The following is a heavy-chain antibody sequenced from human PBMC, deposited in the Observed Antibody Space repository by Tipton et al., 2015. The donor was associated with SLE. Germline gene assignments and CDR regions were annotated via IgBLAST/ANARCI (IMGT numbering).Heavy chain of an antibody. J-gene: IGHJ1*01. D-gene: IGHD3-22*01. CDR2: IYKTGIT. CDR3: AREAGHYYDGTGYGYFQY. Sequence: TLSLTCSVSGDSMNNYYWSWIRQPAGMPLEWIGRIYKTGITNYNPSLKGRLSMSVDTSKAHFSLNLDSVTAADTAVYFCAREAGHYYDGTGYGYFQYWGQGTLVTVSS. CDR1: GDSMNNYY. V-gene: IGHV4-4*07.